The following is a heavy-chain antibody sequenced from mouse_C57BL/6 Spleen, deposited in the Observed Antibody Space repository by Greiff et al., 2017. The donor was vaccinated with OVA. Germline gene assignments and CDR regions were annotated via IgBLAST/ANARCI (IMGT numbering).Heavy chain of an antibody. CDR3: ARYYCGSSYEYYFDY. CDR1: GYTFTSYW. D-gene: IGHD1-1*01. CDR2: IHPNSGST. V-gene: IGHV1-64*01. J-gene: IGHJ2*01. Sequence: QVQLQEPGAELVKPGASVKLSCKASGYTFTSYWMHWVKQRPGQGLEWIGMIHPNSGSTNYNEKFKSKATLTVDKSSSTAYMQLSSLTSEDSAVDYCARYYCGSSYEYYFDYWGQGTTLTVSS.